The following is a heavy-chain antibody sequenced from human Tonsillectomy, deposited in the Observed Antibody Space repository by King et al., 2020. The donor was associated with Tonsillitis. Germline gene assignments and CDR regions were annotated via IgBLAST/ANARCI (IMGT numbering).Heavy chain of an antibody. CDR3: ARGWGSGYYTYFDL. V-gene: IGHV3-72*01. D-gene: IGHD3-3*01. CDR1: GFTFSDHY. Sequence: QLVQSGEGLVQPGGSLRLSCAASGFTFSDHYMDWVRQAPGKGLEWVGRTRNKANSYTTEYAASVKGRFTISRDDSKNSLYLQMNSLKTEDTAVYYCARGWGSGYYTYFDLWGRGTLVTVSS. J-gene: IGHJ2*01. CDR2: TRNKANSYTT.